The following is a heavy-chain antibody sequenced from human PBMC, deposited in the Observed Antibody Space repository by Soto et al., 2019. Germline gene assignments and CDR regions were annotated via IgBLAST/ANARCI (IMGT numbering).Heavy chain of an antibody. CDR1: GGTFTNYA. Sequence: ASVKVSCKASGGTFTNYAFSWVRQAPGQGLEWMGWINPNSGGANYAQKFEGRVTMTRDTSISTVYMELSRLGSDDTALYYCARDYSGHGMDVWGQGTTVTVSS. V-gene: IGHV1-2*02. CDR2: INPNSGGA. D-gene: IGHD1-26*01. J-gene: IGHJ6*02. CDR3: ARDYSGHGMDV.